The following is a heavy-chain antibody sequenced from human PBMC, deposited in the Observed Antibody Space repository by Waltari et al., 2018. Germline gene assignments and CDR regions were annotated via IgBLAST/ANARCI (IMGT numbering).Heavy chain of an antibody. D-gene: IGHD3-10*01. CDR1: GFAFSRDG. V-gene: IGHV3-30*19. J-gene: IGHJ4*02. Sequence: QVQLVESGGNVVQPGRSLRLSCAASGFAFSRDGMHWVRQAPGKGLEWVALISYDGHEAFYTDSVTGRFTISRDNSENMVYLQMNNLRAEDAAVYFCARDFSYGSGTYFDFNYWGQGTRVTVSS. CDR3: ARDFSYGSGTYFDFNY. CDR2: ISYDGHEA.